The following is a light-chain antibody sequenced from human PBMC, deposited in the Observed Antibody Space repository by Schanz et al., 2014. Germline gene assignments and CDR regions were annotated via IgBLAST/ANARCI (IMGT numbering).Light chain of an antibody. Sequence: QSALTQPPSASGSPGQSVTISCTGTSSDVGGYNYVSWYQQHPGKAPKLMIYEGSKRPSGVSNRFSGSKSGNTASLTISGLQAEDEADYHCCTYAGSITPYVFGTGTKLTVL. V-gene: IGLV2-23*01. J-gene: IGLJ1*01. CDR1: SSDVGGYNY. CDR3: CTYAGSITPYV. CDR2: EGS.